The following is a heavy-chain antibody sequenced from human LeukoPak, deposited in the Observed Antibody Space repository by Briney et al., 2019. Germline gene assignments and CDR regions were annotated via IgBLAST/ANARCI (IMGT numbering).Heavy chain of an antibody. CDR2: IYYSGST. Sequence: SETLSLTCTVSGYSISSSSYYWGWIRQPPGKGLESIGTIYYSGSTYYNPSLKSRITISADTSKNQFSLRLSSVTAADTAVYYCARGLNNRKSGRRFDVFEIWGQGTMVTVSS. D-gene: IGHD2/OR15-2a*01. CDR1: GYSISSSSYY. V-gene: IGHV4-39*07. J-gene: IGHJ3*02. CDR3: ARGLNNRKSGRRFDVFEI.